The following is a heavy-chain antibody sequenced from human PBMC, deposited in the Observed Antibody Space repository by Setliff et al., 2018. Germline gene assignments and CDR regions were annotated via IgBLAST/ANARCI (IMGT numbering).Heavy chain of an antibody. J-gene: IGHJ6*04. CDR2: ISGYNGFI. CDR3: ARGTDYHGSGSYWAKDV. CDR1: GYTFTAYY. D-gene: IGHD3-10*01. V-gene: IGHV1-2*02. Sequence: ASVKVSCKASGYTFTAYYIHWVRQAPGQGLEWMGWISGYNGFIIYAQKFKGRVTMTRDTSITTVYMDLSSLKSDDTAVYYCARGTDYHGSGSYWAKDVWGKGTTVTVSS.